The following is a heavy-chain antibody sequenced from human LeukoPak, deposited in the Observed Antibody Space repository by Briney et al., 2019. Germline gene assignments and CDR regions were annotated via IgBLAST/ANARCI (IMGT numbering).Heavy chain of an antibody. CDR1: GFTVSSNY. Sequence: GGSLRLSCAASGFTVSSNYMSWVRQAPGKGLEWVSYISSSGSTIYYADSVKGRFTISRDNAKNSLYLQMNSLRAEDTAVYYCARDRIVVGYSYAILDYWGQGTLVTVSS. J-gene: IGHJ4*02. CDR2: ISSSGSTI. D-gene: IGHD5-18*01. CDR3: ARDRIVVGYSYAILDY. V-gene: IGHV3-11*04.